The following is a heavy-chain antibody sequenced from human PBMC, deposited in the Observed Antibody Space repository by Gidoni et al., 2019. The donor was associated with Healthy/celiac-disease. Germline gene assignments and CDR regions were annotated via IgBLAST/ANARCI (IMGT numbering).Heavy chain of an antibody. CDR1: GFTFTSSA. V-gene: IGHV1-58*02. CDR2: IVVGSGNT. J-gene: IGHJ4*02. D-gene: IGHD4-17*01. CDR3: AAVVNGDYVG. Sequence: QMQLVQSGPEVKKPGTSVKVSCKASGFTFTSSAMQWVRQARGQRLAWIGWIVVGSGNTNYEQKFQERVTITRDMSKSKADMELSSLRSEETAVYYCAAVVNGDYVGWGQGTLVTVSS.